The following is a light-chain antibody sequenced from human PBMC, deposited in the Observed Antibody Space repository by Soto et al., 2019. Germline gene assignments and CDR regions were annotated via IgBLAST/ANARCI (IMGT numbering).Light chain of an antibody. CDR2: DVI. CDR3: SSYTTSSTPVV. CDR1: SSDIGGYNY. J-gene: IGLJ2*01. V-gene: IGLV2-14*03. Sequence: QSALTQPASVSGSAGEPITISCSGTSSDIGGYNYVSWYQHHPGKAPKLIIYDVINRPSGVSNRFSGSKSANTASLTISGLQAEDEADYFCSSYTTSSTPVVFSGGTKLTVL.